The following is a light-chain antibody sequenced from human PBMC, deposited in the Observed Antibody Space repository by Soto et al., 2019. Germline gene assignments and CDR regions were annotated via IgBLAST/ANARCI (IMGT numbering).Light chain of an antibody. CDR3: QSYDSSLSGYV. CDR1: SSNIGAGYD. CDR2: GNS. J-gene: IGLJ2*01. V-gene: IGLV1-40*01. Sequence: QSVLTQPPSVSGAPGQRVTISFTGSSSNIGAGYDVHWYQQLPGTAPKLLIYGNSNRPSGVPDRLSGSKSGTSSSLAITGLQAEDEADYYCQSYDSSLSGYVFGGGTKLNGL.